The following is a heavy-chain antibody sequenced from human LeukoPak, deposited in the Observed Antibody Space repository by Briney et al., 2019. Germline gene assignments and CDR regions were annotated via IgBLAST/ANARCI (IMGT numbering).Heavy chain of an antibody. CDR2: IYHSGST. CDR1: GGSISSSNW. V-gene: IGHV4-4*02. Sequence: SETLSLTCAVSGGSISSSNWWSWVRQPPGKGLEWIGEIYHSGSTNYNPSLKSRVTISVDKSKNQFSLKLSSVTAADTAVYYCARLSTSYNWFDPWGQGTLVTVFS. D-gene: IGHD2/OR15-2a*01. J-gene: IGHJ5*02. CDR3: ARLSTSYNWFDP.